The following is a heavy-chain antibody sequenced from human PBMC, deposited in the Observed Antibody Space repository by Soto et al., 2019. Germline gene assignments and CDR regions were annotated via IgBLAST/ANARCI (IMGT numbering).Heavy chain of an antibody. CDR2: ISHKSSAI. CDR1: GFTFSNYA. J-gene: IGHJ4*02. D-gene: IGHD4-17*01. Sequence: EVQLVESGGGLVQPGGSLRLSCAASGFTFSNYAMNWVRQAPGKGLEWVSYISHKSSAIYHAASVKGRFTISRDNAKNSLYLQMNSLRDEDTAVYYCARDPSSSTTVTIMDYWCQGTLVTVSS. CDR3: ARDPSSSTTVTIMDY. V-gene: IGHV3-48*02.